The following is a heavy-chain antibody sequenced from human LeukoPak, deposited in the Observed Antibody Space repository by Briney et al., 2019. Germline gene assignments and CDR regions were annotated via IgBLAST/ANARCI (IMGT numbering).Heavy chain of an antibody. CDR3: ARIWNYVGWFDP. CDR1: GGSISSGGYY. J-gene: IGHJ5*02. CDR2: IYHSGST. V-gene: IGHV4-30-2*01. D-gene: IGHD1-7*01. Sequence: SETLSLICTVSGGSISSGGYYWSWIRQPPGKGLEWIGYIYHSGSTYYNPSLKSRVTISVDRSKNQFSLKLSSVTAADTAVYYCARIWNYVGWFDPWGQGTLVTVSS.